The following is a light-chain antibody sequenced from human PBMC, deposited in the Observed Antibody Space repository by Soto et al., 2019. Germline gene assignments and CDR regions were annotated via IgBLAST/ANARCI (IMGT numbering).Light chain of an antibody. CDR1: QSVSTR. V-gene: IGKV1-5*02. J-gene: IGKJ1*01. CDR3: QQYQSYSWT. Sequence: DIQMTQSPSSLSASVGDRVTIICRASQSVSTRLAWYQQKPGKAPKVLIYDASSWAGGVPSRFTGSGSGTEFTLTIISLQPDDFATYYCQQYQSYSWTFGQGTKVDI. CDR2: DAS.